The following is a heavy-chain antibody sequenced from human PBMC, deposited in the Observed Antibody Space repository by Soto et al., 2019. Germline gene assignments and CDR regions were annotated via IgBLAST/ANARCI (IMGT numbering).Heavy chain of an antibody. Sequence: PSETLSLTCAVYGGSFSGYYCSWIRQPPGKGLEWIGEINHSGSTNYNPSLKSRVTISVDTSKNQFSLKLSSVTAADTAVYYCARGGFYYGSGSYHYWGQGTLVTVSS. CDR3: ARGGFYYGSGSYHY. D-gene: IGHD3-10*01. J-gene: IGHJ4*02. CDR1: GGSFSGYY. V-gene: IGHV4-34*01. CDR2: INHSGST.